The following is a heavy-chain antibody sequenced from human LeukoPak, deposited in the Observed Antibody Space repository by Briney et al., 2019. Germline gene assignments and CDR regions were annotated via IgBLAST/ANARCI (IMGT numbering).Heavy chain of an antibody. J-gene: IGHJ4*02. V-gene: IGHV3-23*01. D-gene: IGHD2-2*01. CDR2: ISGSGGST. CDR3: AKDRAFSAVYQLLLFDY. Sequence: PGGSLRLSCAASGFTFSSYAMSWVRQAPGKGLEWVSAISGSGGSTYYADSVKGRFTISRDNSKNTLYLQMNSLRAEDTAVYYCAKDRAFSAVYQLLLFDYWGQGTLVTVSS. CDR1: GFTFSSYA.